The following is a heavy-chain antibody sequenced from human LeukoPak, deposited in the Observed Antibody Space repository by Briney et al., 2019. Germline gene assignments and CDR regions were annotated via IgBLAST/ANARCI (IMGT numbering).Heavy chain of an antibody. CDR1: GGSFTIYS. Sequence: SETLSLTCAVYGGSFTIYSWTWIRQSPGKGLEWIGEINHSGNTNYNPSLKSRVTISVDTSKNQFSLKLSSVTAADTAVYYCARAGAYVHYMDVWGKGTTVTVSS. CDR3: ARAGAYVHYMDV. CDR2: INHSGNT. V-gene: IGHV4-34*01. D-gene: IGHD3-10*01. J-gene: IGHJ6*03.